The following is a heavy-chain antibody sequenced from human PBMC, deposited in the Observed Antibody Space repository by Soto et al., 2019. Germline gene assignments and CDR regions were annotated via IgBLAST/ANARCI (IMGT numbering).Heavy chain of an antibody. J-gene: IGHJ4*02. V-gene: IGHV3-66*01. CDR1: GFTVSTKY. Sequence: EVQLVESGGGLVQPGGSLRLSCAASGFTVSTKYMSWVRQAPGKGLEWVSVIYSGGSTFYADSVRGRFTISRDNSKNTGNLQMNSVRAEDTAVYYCARDPWAADYWGQGTLVTVSS. CDR3: ARDPWAADY. CDR2: IYSGGST. D-gene: IGHD3-16*01.